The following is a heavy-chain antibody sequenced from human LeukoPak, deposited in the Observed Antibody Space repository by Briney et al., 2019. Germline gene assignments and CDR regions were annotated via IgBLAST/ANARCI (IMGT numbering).Heavy chain of an antibody. Sequence: GGFLRLSCAASGFTLSEYGIHWVRQAPGKGLEWVAVLSYDGSDRYYADSVNGRFTISRDISSDTVSLQMNSLRVEDTALYFCARDRINMMVLVHDSGLDLWGQGTLVTVSS. D-gene: IGHD3-22*01. CDR2: LSYDGSDR. V-gene: IGHV3-30*01. CDR1: GFTLSEYG. J-gene: IGHJ5*02. CDR3: ARDRINMMVLVHDSGLDL.